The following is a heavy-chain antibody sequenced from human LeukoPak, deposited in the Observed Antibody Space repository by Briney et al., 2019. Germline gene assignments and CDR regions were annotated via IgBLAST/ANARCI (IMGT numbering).Heavy chain of an antibody. CDR3: AKDGGATTTYYFDY. D-gene: IGHD1-26*01. CDR1: GFTFSSYG. CDR2: IRYDGSNK. Sequence: PGGSLRLSCAASGFTFSSYGMHWVRQAPGKGLEWVAFIRYDGSNKYYADSVKGRFTISRDNSKNTLYLQMNSLRAEDTAVYYCAKDGGATTTYYFDYWGRGTLVTVSS. J-gene: IGHJ4*02. V-gene: IGHV3-30*02.